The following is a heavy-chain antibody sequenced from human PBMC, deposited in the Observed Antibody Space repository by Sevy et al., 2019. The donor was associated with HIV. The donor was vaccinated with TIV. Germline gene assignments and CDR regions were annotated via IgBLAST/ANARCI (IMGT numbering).Heavy chain of an antibody. CDR3: ALERLSSDVAEYFQN. CDR2: ISFDASNK. V-gene: IGHV3-30*04. J-gene: IGHJ1*01. Sequence: QAGGSLRLSCAASGFTFSRYSMHWVRQAPGKGLEWVATISFDASNKHYADSVKGRFTISRDNFQNSLFLQMNSLRPEDTAVYYCALERLSSDVAEYFQNWGQGTLVTVSS. D-gene: IGHD1-1*01. CDR1: GFTFSRYS.